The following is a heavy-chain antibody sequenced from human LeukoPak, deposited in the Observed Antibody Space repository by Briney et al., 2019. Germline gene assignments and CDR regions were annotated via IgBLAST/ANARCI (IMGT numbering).Heavy chain of an antibody. V-gene: IGHV3-23*01. CDR1: GFTFSSYA. Sequence: GGSLRLSCAASGFTFSSYAMSWARQAPGKGLEWVSAISGSGGSTYYADSVRGRFTISRDNSKNTLYLQMNSLRAEDTAVYYCARAGQLLHDAFDIWGQGTMVTVSS. J-gene: IGHJ3*02. D-gene: IGHD2-2*01. CDR2: ISGSGGST. CDR3: ARAGQLLHDAFDI.